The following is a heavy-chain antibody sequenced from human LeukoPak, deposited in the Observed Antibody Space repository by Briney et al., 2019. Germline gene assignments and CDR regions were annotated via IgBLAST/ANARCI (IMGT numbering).Heavy chain of an antibody. Sequence: ASVKVSCKASGYTFTTFAVHWVRQAPGQRLEWMGWINAGNGNTKYSQRFQGRVTITADESTSTAYMELSSLRSEDTAVYYCATKRGYSYGSPHWGQGTLVTVSS. CDR3: ATKRGYSYGSPH. CDR2: INAGNGNT. D-gene: IGHD5-18*01. V-gene: IGHV1-3*01. J-gene: IGHJ4*02. CDR1: GYTFTTFA.